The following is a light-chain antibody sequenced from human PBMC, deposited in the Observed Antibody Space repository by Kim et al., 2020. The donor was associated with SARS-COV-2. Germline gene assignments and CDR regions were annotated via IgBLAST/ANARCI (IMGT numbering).Light chain of an antibody. CDR3: QSYDNDGNQV. J-gene: IGLJ3*02. CDR1: VGTLPSSD. V-gene: IGLV6-57*03. Sequence: KTVTISYTRSVGTLPSSDVQWYQQRPGSAPIALVFYDSERPPWGPARFSGSVDSSTNAASHTIAGLKTEDEADYYCQSYDNDGNQVFGGGTKLTVL. CDR2: YDS.